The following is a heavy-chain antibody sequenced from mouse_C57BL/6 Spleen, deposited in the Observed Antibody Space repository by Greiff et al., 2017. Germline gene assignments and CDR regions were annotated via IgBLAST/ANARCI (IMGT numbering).Heavy chain of an antibody. V-gene: IGHV5-9-1*02. CDR2: ISSGGDYI. J-gene: IGHJ4*01. Sequence: EVQVVESGEGLVKPGGSLKLSCAASGFTFSSYAMSWVRQTPEKRLEWVAYISSGGDYIYYADTVKGRFTISRDNARNTLYLQMSSLKSEDTAMYYCTREGNWDAMDYWGQGTSVTVSS. D-gene: IGHD4-1*01. CDR1: GFTFSSYA. CDR3: TREGNWDAMDY.